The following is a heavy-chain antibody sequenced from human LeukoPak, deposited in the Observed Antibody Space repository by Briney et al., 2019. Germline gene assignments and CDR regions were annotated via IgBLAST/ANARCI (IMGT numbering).Heavy chain of an antibody. J-gene: IGHJ6*02. CDR3: ARESSPFYYYYYGMDV. V-gene: IGHV3-30-3*01. CDR1: GFTFSSSA. Sequence: GGSLILSCAASGFTFSSSAMHWVREAPGKGLEWVAVISYDGSNKYYADSVKGRFTISRDNSKNTLYLQMNSLRAEDTAVYYCARESSPFYYYYYGMDVWGQGTTATVSS. CDR2: ISYDGSNK.